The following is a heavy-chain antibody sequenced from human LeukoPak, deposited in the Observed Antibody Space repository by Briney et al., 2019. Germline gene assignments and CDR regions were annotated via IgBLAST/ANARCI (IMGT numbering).Heavy chain of an antibody. CDR3: ARRERYYYGSGSYYHPHPYYYYYYYMDV. CDR2: ISSTSSYM. J-gene: IGHJ6*03. Sequence: GGSLRLSCAGSGFTFSSYTMNWVRQAPGKGLEWVSSISSTSSYMYYADSVKGRFTISRDNAKNSLYLQMNSLRAEDTAVYYCARRERYYYGSGSYYHPHPYYYYYYYMDVWGKGTTVTISS. V-gene: IGHV3-21*01. D-gene: IGHD3-10*01. CDR1: GFTFSSYT.